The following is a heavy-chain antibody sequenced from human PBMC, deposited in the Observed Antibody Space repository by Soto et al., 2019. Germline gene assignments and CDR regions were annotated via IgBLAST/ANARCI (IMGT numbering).Heavy chain of an antibody. CDR3: AREMGYCTTTSCHAGPLYYYMDV. D-gene: IGHD2-2*01. Sequence: SETLSLTCTVSGVSISSYHWSWIRQPPGKGLEGIGEVYNSGSTNYNPSLKNRVTISADTSKNHLSLSLSSVTAADTAVYFCAREMGYCTTTSCHAGPLYYYMDVWGKGTTVT. CDR1: GVSISSYH. J-gene: IGHJ6*03. CDR2: VYNSGST. V-gene: IGHV4-59*01.